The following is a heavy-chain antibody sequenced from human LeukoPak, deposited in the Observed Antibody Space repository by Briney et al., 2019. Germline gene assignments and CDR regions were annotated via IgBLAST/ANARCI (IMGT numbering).Heavy chain of an antibody. CDR1: GFTFSTYG. J-gene: IGHJ4*02. D-gene: IGHD2-15*01. CDR3: ARFSGRN. V-gene: IGHV3-7*01. CDR2: IKQDGSAK. Sequence: GSLRLSCAASGFTFSTYGMNWVRQAPGKGLEWVANIKQDGSAKYYVDSVKGRFTISRDNAKNSLYLQMGSLRAEDTAVYYCARFSGRNWGQGTLVTVSS.